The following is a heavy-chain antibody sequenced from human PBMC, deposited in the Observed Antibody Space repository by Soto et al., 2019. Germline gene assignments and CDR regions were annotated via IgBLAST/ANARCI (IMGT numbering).Heavy chain of an antibody. CDR2: INPSGGTT. CDR3: ARGGTMIVVVIPPDGLWLDP. V-gene: IGHV1-46*01. J-gene: IGHJ5*02. Sequence: SVKVSCKASGYTFTSYYMHWVRQAPGQGLEWMGIINPSGGTTSYAQKFQGRVTITADESTSTAYMELSSLRSEDTAVYYCARGGTMIVVVIPPDGLWLDPWGQGTLVTVSS. D-gene: IGHD3-22*01. CDR1: GYTFTSYY.